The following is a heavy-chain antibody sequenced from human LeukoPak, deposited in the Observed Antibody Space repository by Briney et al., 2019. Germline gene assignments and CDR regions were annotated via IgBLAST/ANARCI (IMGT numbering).Heavy chain of an antibody. D-gene: IGHD5-12*01. V-gene: IGHV1-69*13. Sequence: SVKVSCKASGGTFSSHAIRWVRQAPGQGLEWMGGIIPIFGTANYAQKFQGRVTITADESTSTAYMELSSLRSEDTAVYYCASGVATIPSPFDYWGQGTLVTVSS. CDR3: ASGVATIPSPFDY. CDR1: GGTFSSHA. J-gene: IGHJ4*02. CDR2: IIPIFGTA.